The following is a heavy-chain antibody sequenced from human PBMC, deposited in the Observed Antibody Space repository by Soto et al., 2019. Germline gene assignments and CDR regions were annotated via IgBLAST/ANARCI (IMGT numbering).Heavy chain of an antibody. CDR2: IYYSGST. D-gene: IGHD3-9*01. Sequence: SETLSLTCSVSGGSISSGDYYWNWIRQPPGKGLEWIGHIYYSGSTNYNPSLKSRVTISVDTSKNQFSLKLSSVTAADTAVYYCARATYYDILTGPRFDPWGQGTLVTVSS. V-gene: IGHV4-61*08. CDR3: ARATYYDILTGPRFDP. CDR1: GGSISSGDYY. J-gene: IGHJ5*02.